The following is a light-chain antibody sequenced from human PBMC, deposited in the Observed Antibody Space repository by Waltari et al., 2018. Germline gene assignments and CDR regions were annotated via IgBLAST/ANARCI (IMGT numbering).Light chain of an antibody. CDR3: AAWDDSLSGRV. J-gene: IGLJ3*02. Sequence: QSVLTQPPSASGTPGQRVTISCSGSRSNIGSNYVYWYQQLPGTATKLLIYRKNKRPSGVPDRFSGSKSGTSASLAISGLRSEDEADYYCAAWDDSLSGRVFGGGTKVTVL. CDR1: RSNIGSNY. V-gene: IGLV1-47*01. CDR2: RKN.